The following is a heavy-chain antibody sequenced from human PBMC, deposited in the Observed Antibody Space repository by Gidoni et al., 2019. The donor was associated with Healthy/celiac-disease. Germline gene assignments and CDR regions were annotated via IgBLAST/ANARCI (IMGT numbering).Heavy chain of an antibody. CDR2: IFSNDEK. V-gene: IGHV2-26*01. Sequence: QVTFKESGPVLVKPTETLTLTCTVSGFSLRNARMGVSWIRQPPGKALEWLAHIFSNDEKSYSTSLKSRLTISKDTSKSQVVLTMNNMDPVDTATYYCARVNYYDSSGPYPFDYWGQGTLVTVSS. D-gene: IGHD3-22*01. J-gene: IGHJ4*02. CDR3: ARVNYYDSSGPYPFDY. CDR1: GFSLRNARMG.